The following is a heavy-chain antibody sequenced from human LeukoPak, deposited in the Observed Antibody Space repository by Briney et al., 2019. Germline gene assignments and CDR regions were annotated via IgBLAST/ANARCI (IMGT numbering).Heavy chain of an antibody. CDR2: ISAYNGNT. V-gene: IGHV1-18*01. Sequence: GASVKVSCKASGYTFTSYGISWVRQAPGQGLEWMGWISAYNGNTNYEQKLQGRVTMTTDTSTSTAYMELRSLRSDDTAVYYCARGGYYYDSSGYYFAYWGQGTLVTVSS. CDR3: ARGGYYYDSSGYYFAY. CDR1: GYTFTSYG. D-gene: IGHD3-22*01. J-gene: IGHJ4*02.